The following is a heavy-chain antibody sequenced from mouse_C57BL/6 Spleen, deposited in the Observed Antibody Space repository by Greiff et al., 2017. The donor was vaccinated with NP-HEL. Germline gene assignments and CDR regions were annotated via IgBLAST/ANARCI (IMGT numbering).Heavy chain of an antibody. V-gene: IGHV5-4*01. CDR3: AREGLRQYFDV. CDR2: ISDGGSYT. Sequence: EVNVVESGGGLVKPGGSLKLSCAASGFTFSSYAMSWVRQTPEKRLEWVATISDGGSYTYYPDNVKGRFTISRDNAKNNLYLQMSHLKSEDTAMYYCAREGLRQYFDVWGTGTTVTVSS. J-gene: IGHJ1*03. CDR1: GFTFSSYA. D-gene: IGHD2-4*01.